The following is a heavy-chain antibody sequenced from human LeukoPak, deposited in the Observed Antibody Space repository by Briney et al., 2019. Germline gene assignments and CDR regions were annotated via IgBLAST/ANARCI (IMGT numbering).Heavy chain of an antibody. D-gene: IGHD4-17*01. CDR2: INTNTGNP. V-gene: IGHV7-4-1*02. J-gene: IGHJ4*02. CDR1: GDTFTSYA. Sequence: GASVKVSCKASGDTFTSYARNWVRQAPGQGLEWMGWINTNTGNPTYAQGFTGRFVFSLDTSVSTAYLQISSLKAEDTAVYYCARELPDDYGDYFDYWGQGTLVTVSS. CDR3: ARELPDDYGDYFDY.